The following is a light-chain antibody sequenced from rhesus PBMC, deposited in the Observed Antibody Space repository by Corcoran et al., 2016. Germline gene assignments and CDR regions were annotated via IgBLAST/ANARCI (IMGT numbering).Light chain of an antibody. Sequence: DIQMTQSPSSLSASVGDRVTITCRASQGISNCLAWYQQKPGKAPNLLIYRASKLKTGVPSRFSGSGSWTDFKLTISRLPPEDIATYYCQPQDNFPFTFGPGAKLDI. J-gene: IGKJ3*01. CDR2: RAS. CDR1: QGISNC. V-gene: IGKV1-69*01. CDR3: QPQDNFPFT.